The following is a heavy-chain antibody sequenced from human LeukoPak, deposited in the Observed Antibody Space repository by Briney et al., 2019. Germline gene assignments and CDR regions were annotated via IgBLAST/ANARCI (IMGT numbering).Heavy chain of an antibody. D-gene: IGHD3-22*01. CDR1: GFTFDVYA. J-gene: IGHJ4*02. V-gene: IGHV3-9*01. CDR3: AKVAYYYDSSGYFDY. CDR2: ISWNSGSI. Sequence: GGSLRLSCAASGFTFDVYAMHWVRQAPGKGLEWVSGISWNSGSIGYADSVKGRFTISRDNAKNSLYLQMNSLRAEDTALYYCAKVAYYYDSSGYFDYWGQGTLVTVSS.